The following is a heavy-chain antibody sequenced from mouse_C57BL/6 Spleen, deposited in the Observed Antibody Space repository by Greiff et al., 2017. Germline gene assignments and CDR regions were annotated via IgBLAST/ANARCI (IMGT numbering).Heavy chain of an antibody. Sequence: EVKLMESGGGLVQPGGSLSLSCAASGFTFTDYYMSWVRQPPGKALEWLGFIRNKANGYTTEYSASVKGRFTISRDNSQSILYLQMNALRAEDSATYYCARYDGNYGRYFDYWGQGTTLTVSS. CDR3: ARYDGNYGRYFDY. D-gene: IGHD2-1*01. J-gene: IGHJ2*01. CDR1: GFTFTDYY. CDR2: IRNKANGYTT. V-gene: IGHV7-3*01.